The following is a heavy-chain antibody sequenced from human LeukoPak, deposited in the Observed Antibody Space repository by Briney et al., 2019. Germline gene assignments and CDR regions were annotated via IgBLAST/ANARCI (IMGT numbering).Heavy chain of an antibody. D-gene: IGHD2-15*01. CDR3: ATLGYCSGGSCYTASHNWFDP. Sequence: SVKVSCKASGGTFSSYAISWVRQAPGQGLEWMGRIIPILGIANYAQEFQGRVTITADKSTSTAYMELSSLRSEDTAVYYCATLGYCSGGSCYTASHNWFDPWGQGTLVTVSS. V-gene: IGHV1-69*04. J-gene: IGHJ5*02. CDR1: GGTFSSYA. CDR2: IIPILGIA.